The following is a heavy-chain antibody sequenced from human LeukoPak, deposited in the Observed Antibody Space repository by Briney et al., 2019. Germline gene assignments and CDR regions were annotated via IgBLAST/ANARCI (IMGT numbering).Heavy chain of an antibody. CDR1: GYSFTSYW. D-gene: IGHD3-10*01. J-gene: IGHJ6*03. V-gene: IGHV5-51*01. CDR3: ARLAMVRGVLDYYYYYMDV. CDR2: IYPGDSDT. Sequence: GESLKISCKGSGYSFTSYWIGWVRQMPGKGLEWMGIIYPGDSDTRYSPSFQGQVTISADKSISTAYLQWSSLKASDTAMYYCARLAMVRGVLDYYYYYMDVWGKGTTVTVSS.